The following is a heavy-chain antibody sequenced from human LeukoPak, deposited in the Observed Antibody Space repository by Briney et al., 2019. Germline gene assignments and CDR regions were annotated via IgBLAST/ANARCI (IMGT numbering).Heavy chain of an antibody. CDR1: GGTFSSYA. CDR3: AREEMTTVTTDYYYYGMDV. CDR2: IIPIFGTA. J-gene: IGHJ6*02. V-gene: IGHV1-69*13. Sequence: SVKVSCKASGGTFSSYAISWVRQAPGQGLEWMGGIIPIFGTANYAQKFQGRVTITADESTSTAYMELSSLRSEDTAVYYCAREEMTTVTTDYYYYGMDVWGQGTTVTVSS. D-gene: IGHD4-11*01.